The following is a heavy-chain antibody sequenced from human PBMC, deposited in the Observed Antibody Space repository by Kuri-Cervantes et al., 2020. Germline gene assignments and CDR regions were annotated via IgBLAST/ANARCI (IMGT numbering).Heavy chain of an antibody. CDR3: ARGLGSSSSGVDIDY. D-gene: IGHD6-13*01. V-gene: IGHV1-8*02. J-gene: IGHJ4*02. Sequence: ASVKVSCKTSGYPFTNFDINWVRQATGQGLEWMGWVNPNSGTTGTAQKFQGRVTMTRNTSISTAYMELSSLRSEDTAVYYCARGLGSSSSGVDIDYWGQGTLVTVSS. CDR2: VNPNSGTT. CDR1: GYPFTNFD.